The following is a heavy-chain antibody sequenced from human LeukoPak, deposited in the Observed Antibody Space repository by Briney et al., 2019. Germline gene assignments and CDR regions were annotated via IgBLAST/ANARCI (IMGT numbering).Heavy chain of an antibody. CDR3: ARVGCTGGSCKPYYYYAMDV. CDR2: TWYDGSYK. Sequence: GGSLRLSCAASGFIFSTYGMNWVRQAPGKGLEWVAVTWYDGSYKYYAESVKGRFTVSRDNSKNTLYLQMNSLRAEDTAVYYCARVGCTGGSCKPYYYYAMDVWGQGTTVTVSS. J-gene: IGHJ6*02. CDR1: GFIFSTYG. D-gene: IGHD2-15*01. V-gene: IGHV3-33*01.